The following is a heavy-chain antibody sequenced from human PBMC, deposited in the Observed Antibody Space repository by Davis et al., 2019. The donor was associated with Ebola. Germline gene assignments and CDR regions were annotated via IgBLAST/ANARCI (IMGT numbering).Heavy chain of an antibody. J-gene: IGHJ4*02. V-gene: IGHV3-74*01. D-gene: IGHD2/OR15-2a*01. CDR2: INSDGSST. Sequence: GESLKISCAASGFTLSAFGMNWIRQAPGKGLVWVSRINSDGSSTSYADSVKGRFTISRDNAKNTLYLQMNSLRAEDTAVYYCARMGNISTGWGQGTLVTVSS. CDR3: ARMGNISTG. CDR1: GFTLSAFG.